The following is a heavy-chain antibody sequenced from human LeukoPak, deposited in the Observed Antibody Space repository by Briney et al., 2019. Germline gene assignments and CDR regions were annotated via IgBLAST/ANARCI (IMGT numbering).Heavy chain of an antibody. CDR3: ARGSSGPYYFDY. CDR1: GFTFSSYS. D-gene: IGHD6-19*01. CDR2: ISSSSSYI. Sequence: GGSLRLSCAASGFTFSSYSMNWVRQAPGKGLEWVSSISSSSSYIYYADSVKGRFTTSRDNAKNSLYLQMNSLRAEDTAVYYCARGSSGPYYFDYWGQGTLVTVSS. J-gene: IGHJ4*02. V-gene: IGHV3-21*01.